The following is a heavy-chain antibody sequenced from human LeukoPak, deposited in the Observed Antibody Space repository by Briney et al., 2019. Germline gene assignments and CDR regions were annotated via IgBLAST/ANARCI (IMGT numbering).Heavy chain of an antibody. D-gene: IGHD3-10*02. Sequence: PGGSLRLSCAASGFTFSSYAMSWVRQAPGKGLEWVSAISGSGGSTYYADSVKGRFTISRDNSKNTLYLQMNSLRAEDTAVHYCAKSLTRFGDTGAFDIWGQGTMVTVSS. J-gene: IGHJ3*02. CDR1: GFTFSSYA. CDR2: ISGSGGST. CDR3: AKSLTRFGDTGAFDI. V-gene: IGHV3-23*01.